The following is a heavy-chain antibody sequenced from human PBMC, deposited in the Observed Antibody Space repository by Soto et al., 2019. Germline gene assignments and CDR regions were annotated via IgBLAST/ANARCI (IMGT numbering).Heavy chain of an antibody. CDR1: GFTFSSYA. J-gene: IGHJ2*01. V-gene: IGHV3-23*01. D-gene: IGHD3-10*01. Sequence: EVQLLESGGGLVQPGGSLRLSCAASGFTFSSYAMNWVRQAPGKGLEWVSTISGSGGSTYYADSVKGRFTISRDNSKNTLYLQMNSPRAEDTAVYYCAKRTMASFWYFDLWGRGTLVTVSS. CDR2: ISGSGGST. CDR3: AKRTMASFWYFDL.